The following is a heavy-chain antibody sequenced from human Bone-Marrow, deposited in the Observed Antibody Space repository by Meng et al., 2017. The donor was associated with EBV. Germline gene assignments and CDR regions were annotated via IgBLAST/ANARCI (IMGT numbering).Heavy chain of an antibody. CDR2: IIPMSGAP. D-gene: IGHD3-10*01. CDR3: ASESGRGYTPDY. V-gene: IGHV1-69*01. CDR1: GGTFNSDA. Sequence: QVQLVQSGAEVKKPGFSVKVSCKTSGGTFNSDAVSWVRQAPGQGLEWLGGIIPMSGAPNYAQKFQGRVTITADESTNTHYLDLSSLSSEDTAVYYCASESGRGYTPDYWGQGTLVTVSS. J-gene: IGHJ4*02.